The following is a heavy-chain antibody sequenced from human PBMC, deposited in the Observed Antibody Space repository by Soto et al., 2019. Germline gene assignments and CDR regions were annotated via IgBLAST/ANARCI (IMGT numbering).Heavy chain of an antibody. J-gene: IGHJ6*02. V-gene: IGHV3-74*01. Sequence: GGSLRLSCAASGFTFISYWMHWVRQAPGKGLVWVSRINSDGSSTSYADSVKGRFTISRDNAKNTLYLQMNSLRAEDTAVYYCARNGIGNYYGMDVWGQGTTVTVSS. CDR2: INSDGSST. CDR1: GFTFISYW. CDR3: ARNGIGNYYGMDV. D-gene: IGHD1-26*01.